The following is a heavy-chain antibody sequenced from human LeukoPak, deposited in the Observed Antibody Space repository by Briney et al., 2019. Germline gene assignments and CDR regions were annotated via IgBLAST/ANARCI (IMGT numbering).Heavy chain of an antibody. CDR1: GFTVDTYW. CDR3: ARDQYDTWSRRGNFDS. D-gene: IGHD3-3*01. Sequence: GGSLRLSCVASGFTVDTYWMSWVRQAPGKGLEWVANIKLDGSEKNYVDSVKGRFTISRDNTKNSLYLQMNSLRAEDTAVFYCARDQYDTWSRRGNFDSWGQGTLVIVSS. V-gene: IGHV3-7*03. CDR2: IKLDGSEK. J-gene: IGHJ4*02.